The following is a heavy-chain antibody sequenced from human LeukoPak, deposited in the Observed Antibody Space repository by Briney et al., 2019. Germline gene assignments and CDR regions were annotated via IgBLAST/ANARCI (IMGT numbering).Heavy chain of an antibody. CDR3: ARGYEYDILTGYLESYYFDY. Sequence: SETLSLTCAVYGGSFSGYYWSWIRQPPGKGLEWIGEINHSGSTNYNPSLKSRVTISVDTSKNQFSLKLSSVTAADTAVYYCARGYEYDILTGYLESYYFDYWGQGTLVTVSS. D-gene: IGHD3-9*01. V-gene: IGHV4-34*01. CDR1: GGSFSGYY. J-gene: IGHJ4*02. CDR2: INHSGST.